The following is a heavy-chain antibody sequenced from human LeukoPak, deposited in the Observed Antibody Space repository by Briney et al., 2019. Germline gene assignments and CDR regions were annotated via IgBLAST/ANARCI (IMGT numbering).Heavy chain of an antibody. V-gene: IGHV3-11*06. J-gene: IGHJ4*02. CDR1: GFTFSDYY. D-gene: IGHD4-17*01. CDR3: ASGGPVTTYDFDY. CDR2: ISSSSSYT. Sequence: PGGSLRLSCAASGFTFSDYYMSWIRQAPGKGLEWVSYISSSSSYTNYADSVKGRFTISRDNAKNSLYLQMSSLRAEDTAVYYCASGGPVTTYDFDYWGRGTLVTVSS.